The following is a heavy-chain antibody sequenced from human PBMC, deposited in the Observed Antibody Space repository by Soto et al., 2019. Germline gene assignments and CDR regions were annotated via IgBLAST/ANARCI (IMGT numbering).Heavy chain of an antibody. CDR1: GGSISSSNW. V-gene: IGHV4-4*02. CDR3: ARDLVATSLTPKYYYYGMDV. Sequence: SETLSLTCAVSGGSISSSNWWSWVRQPPGKGLEWIGEIYHSGSTSYNPSLKSRVTISVDKSKNQFSLKLSSVTAADTAVYYCARDLVATSLTPKYYYYGMDVWGQGTTVTVSS. D-gene: IGHD5-12*01. J-gene: IGHJ6*02. CDR2: IYHSGST.